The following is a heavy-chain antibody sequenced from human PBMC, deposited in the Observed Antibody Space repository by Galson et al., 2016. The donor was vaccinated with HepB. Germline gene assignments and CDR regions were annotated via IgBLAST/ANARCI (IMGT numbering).Heavy chain of an antibody. CDR3: ASDYGAGGSYYFDH. CDR2: INPTGGST. J-gene: IGHJ4*02. D-gene: IGHD6-13*01. CDR1: GYTFTSYY. Sequence: SGYTFTSYYVYWVRQAPGRGLEWVGVINPTGGSTDFAPRFQDSVTLTRDTSTGTVYRELTSLTSDDTPVYYCASDYGAGGSYYFDHSGQGTLFTVSS. V-gene: IGHV1-46*01.